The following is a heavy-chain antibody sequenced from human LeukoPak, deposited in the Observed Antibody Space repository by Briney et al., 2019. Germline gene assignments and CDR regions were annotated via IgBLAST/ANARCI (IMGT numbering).Heavy chain of an antibody. CDR3: AKGDLGYCSTTNCNDY. V-gene: IGHV3-23*01. D-gene: IGHD2-2*01. CDR2: ISGSGDERT. CDR1: GFTFSNYA. J-gene: IGHJ4*02. Sequence: GGSLRLSCAASGFTFSNYAMTWVRQVLGKGLEWVSVISGSGDERTYYADSVKGRFTISRDNSKNTLYLQMNSLRAEDTAVYYCAKGDLGYCSTTNCNDYWGQGTLVTVSS.